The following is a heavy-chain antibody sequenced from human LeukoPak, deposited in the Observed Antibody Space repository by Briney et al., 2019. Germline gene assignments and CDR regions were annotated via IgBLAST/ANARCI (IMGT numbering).Heavy chain of an antibody. CDR3: ARGFDGYYGFDI. CDR1: GFTLSIYW. D-gene: IGHD5-24*01. CDR2: INQDGSEK. J-gene: IGHJ3*02. V-gene: IGHV3-7*03. Sequence: GGSLRLSCEASGFTLSIYWMSWVRQAPGRGLEWVANINQDGSEKYYVDSVKGRFTISRDNAKKSLYLQMNSLRVEETAVYYCARGFDGYYGFDIWGQGTMVTVSS.